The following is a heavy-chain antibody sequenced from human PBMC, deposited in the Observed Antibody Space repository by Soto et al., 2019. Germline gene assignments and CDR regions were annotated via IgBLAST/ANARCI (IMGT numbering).Heavy chain of an antibody. D-gene: IGHD1-26*01. Sequence: VVLLESGGGLEQPGGSLRLSCVASGFIFENFGMSWVRQAPGKGLEWISSISGSGFKKYYADSVKGRFTISRDNSKSTVYLELNNLSAEDTAVYHCAKNQGVELVPLATVDWFDPWGQGSVVTVSS. CDR3: AKNQGVELVPLATVDWFDP. CDR2: ISGSGFKK. V-gene: IGHV3-23*01. CDR1: GFIFENFG. J-gene: IGHJ5*02.